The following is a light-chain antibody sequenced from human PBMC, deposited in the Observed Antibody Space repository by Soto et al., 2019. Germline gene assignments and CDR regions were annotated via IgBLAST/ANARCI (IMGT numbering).Light chain of an antibody. V-gene: IGLV2-14*01. CDR3: SSYTRSSTLV. CDR2: EVS. CDR1: SSDVGGYNY. Sequence: QSALTQPASVSGSPGQSITISCTGTSSDVGGYNYVSWYHQHPGKAPQLMIYEVSNRPSGVSNRFSGSKSGNTASLTISGLQAEDEGDYYCSSYTRSSTLVFGGGTKLTVL. J-gene: IGLJ3*02.